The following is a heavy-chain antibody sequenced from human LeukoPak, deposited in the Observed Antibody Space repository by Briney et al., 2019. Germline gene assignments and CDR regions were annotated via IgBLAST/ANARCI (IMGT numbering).Heavy chain of an antibody. CDR3: ARVGVITTWVFDY. J-gene: IGHJ4*02. Sequence: KPGGSLRLSCAASGFTFSDYYMSWIRQAPGKGLEWFSYISSSGSTIYYADSVKGRFTISRDNAKNSLYLQMNSLRAEDTAVYYCARVGVITTWVFDYWGPGTLVTVSS. V-gene: IGHV3-11*04. CDR2: ISSSGSTI. CDR1: GFTFSDYY. D-gene: IGHD3-22*01.